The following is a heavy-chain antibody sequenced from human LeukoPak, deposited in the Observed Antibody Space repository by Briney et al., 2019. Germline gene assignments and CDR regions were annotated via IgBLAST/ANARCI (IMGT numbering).Heavy chain of an antibody. J-gene: IGHJ4*02. Sequence: ASVKVSCKASGYTSTSYYMHWVRQAPGQGLEWMGIINPSSGSTSYAQKFQGRVTMTRDTSTSTVYMELSSLRSEDTAVYYCARGQGISPKGDYFDYWGQGTLVTVSS. CDR3: ARGQGISPKGDYFDY. CDR1: GYTSTSYY. D-gene: IGHD3-3*02. CDR2: INPSSGST. V-gene: IGHV1-46*01.